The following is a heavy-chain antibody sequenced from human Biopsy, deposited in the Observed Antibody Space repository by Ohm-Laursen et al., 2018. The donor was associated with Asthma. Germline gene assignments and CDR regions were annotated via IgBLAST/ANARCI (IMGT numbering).Heavy chain of an antibody. J-gene: IGHJ6*02. CDR2: ISFDGREK. V-gene: IGHV3-30*18. CDR3: AKDRFDGSVTSHYYYYGIDV. Sequence: SLRLSCAASGFAFGNYAMYWVRQAPGKGPEWVALISFDGREKGYVDSVKGRFTISRDNFRNTLYVEMSSLRPEDSATYYCAKDRFDGSVTSHYYYYGIDVWGQGTAVTVSS. D-gene: IGHD3-10*01. CDR1: GFAFGNYA.